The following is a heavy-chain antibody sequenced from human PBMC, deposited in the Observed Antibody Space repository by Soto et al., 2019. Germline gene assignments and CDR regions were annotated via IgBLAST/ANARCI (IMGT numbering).Heavy chain of an antibody. J-gene: IGHJ4*02. D-gene: IGHD4-17*01. CDR1: GGSISSYY. Sequence: SSETLSLTCTVSGGSISSYYWSWIRQPPGKGLEWIGYIYYSGSTNYNPSLKSRVTISVDTSKNQFSLKLSSVTAADTAVYYCARHGDYGDYVAYWGQGTLVTVSS. V-gene: IGHV4-59*08. CDR3: ARHGDYGDYVAY. CDR2: IYYSGST.